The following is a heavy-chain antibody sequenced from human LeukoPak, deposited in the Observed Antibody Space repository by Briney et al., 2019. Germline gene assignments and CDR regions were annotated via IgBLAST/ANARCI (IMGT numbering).Heavy chain of an antibody. CDR1: GFTFDDYA. CDR3: AKAVWFGELGPSAFDI. Sequence: PGGSLRLSCAASGFTFDDYAMHWVRHAPGKGLEWVSGISWNSGSIGYADSVKGRFTISRDNAKNSLYLQMNSLRAEDTALYYCAKAVWFGELGPSAFDIWGQGTMVTVSS. J-gene: IGHJ3*02. CDR2: ISWNSGSI. D-gene: IGHD3-10*01. V-gene: IGHV3-9*01.